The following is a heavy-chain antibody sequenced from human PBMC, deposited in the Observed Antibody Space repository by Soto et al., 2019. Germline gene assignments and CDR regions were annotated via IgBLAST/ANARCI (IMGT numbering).Heavy chain of an antibody. Sequence: GESLKISCKGSGYSFTSYWIGWVRQMPGKGLEWMGIIYPSDSDTRYSPSFQGQVTISADKSISTAYLQWSSLKASDTAMYYCARGPSSLAAVPGYWGQGTLVTVSS. CDR2: IYPSDSDT. D-gene: IGHD3-10*01. CDR3: ARGPSSLAAVPGY. CDR1: GYSFTSYW. V-gene: IGHV5-51*01. J-gene: IGHJ4*02.